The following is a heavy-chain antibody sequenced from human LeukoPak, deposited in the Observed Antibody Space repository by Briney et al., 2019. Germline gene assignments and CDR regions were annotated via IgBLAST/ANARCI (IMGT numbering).Heavy chain of an antibody. CDR3: ARPQGAYYYYMDV. J-gene: IGHJ6*03. CDR2: ISSSSSAI. Sequence: PGGSLRLSCAVSGFTFSSYGVNWVRQAPGKGLEWVSYISSSSSAIYYADSVKGRFTISRDNAKNSLFLQMNYLRAEDTAVYYCARPQGAYYYYMDVWGKGITVTVSS. D-gene: IGHD3-16*01. V-gene: IGHV3-48*01. CDR1: GFTFSSYG.